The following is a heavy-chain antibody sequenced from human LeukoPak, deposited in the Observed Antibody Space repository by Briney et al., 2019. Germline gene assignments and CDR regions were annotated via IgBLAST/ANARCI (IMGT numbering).Heavy chain of an antibody. J-gene: IGHJ4*02. CDR1: GFTFSSYW. D-gene: IGHD6-19*01. V-gene: IGHV3-33*08. CDR3: ARGNRGWYFDY. Sequence: GGSLRLSCAASGFTFSSYWMHWVRQAPGKGLEWVAVIWYDGSNKYYADSVKGRFTISRDNSKNTLYLQMNSLRAEDTAVYYCARGNRGWYFDYWGQGTLVTVSS. CDR2: IWYDGSNK.